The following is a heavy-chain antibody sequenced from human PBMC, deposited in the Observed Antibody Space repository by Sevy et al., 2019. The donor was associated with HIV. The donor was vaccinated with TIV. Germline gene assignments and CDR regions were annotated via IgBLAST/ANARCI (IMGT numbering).Heavy chain of an antibody. CDR1: GFTFSSFA. CDR3: AKAQHGVYFGMDV. Sequence: GGSLRLSCAASGFTFSSFAMSWVRQAPGKGLEWVSVISDSGTSTYYEDSVKGRFTISRDNSKNPLYLQMNSLKAEDRAVYSCAKAQHGVYFGMDVWGQGTTVTVSS. J-gene: IGHJ6*02. V-gene: IGHV3-23*01. CDR2: ISDSGTST. D-gene: IGHD3-16*01.